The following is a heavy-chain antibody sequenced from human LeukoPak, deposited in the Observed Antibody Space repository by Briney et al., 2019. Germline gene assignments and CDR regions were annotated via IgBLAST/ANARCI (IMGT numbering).Heavy chain of an antibody. CDR1: GYTFTSYG. Sequence: ASVKVSCKASGYTFTSYGISWVRQAPGQGLEWMGWISAYNGNTNYAQKLQGRVTMTTDTSTSTAYMELRSLRSDDTAVYYWARDYYYDSSGYYYYYYMDVWGKGTTVTVSS. CDR2: ISAYNGNT. J-gene: IGHJ6*03. D-gene: IGHD3-22*01. CDR3: ARDYYYDSSGYYYYYYMDV. V-gene: IGHV1-18*01.